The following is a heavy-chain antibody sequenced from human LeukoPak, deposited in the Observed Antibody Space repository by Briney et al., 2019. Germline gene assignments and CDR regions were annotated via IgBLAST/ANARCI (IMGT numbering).Heavy chain of an antibody. CDR1: GFSFSSYE. CDR2: ISSSGSAI. J-gene: IGHJ5*02. Sequence: PGGSLRLSCAASGFSFSSYEMNWVRQAPGKGLEWVSYISSSGSAIFYADSVKGRFAITRDNSKNTLYLQMNSLRAEDTAVYYCAKDRTSSWSWFDPWGQGTLVTVSS. CDR3: AKDRTSSWSWFDP. V-gene: IGHV3-48*03. D-gene: IGHD6-13*01.